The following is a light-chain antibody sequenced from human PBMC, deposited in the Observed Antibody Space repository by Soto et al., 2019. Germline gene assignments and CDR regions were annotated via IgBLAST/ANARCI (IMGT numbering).Light chain of an antibody. V-gene: IGLV2-14*01. CDR3: FSYTSSGTYV. J-gene: IGLJ1*01. Sequence: QSVLTQPASVSGSPGQSITISCTGTSSDVGYYNFVSWYQQHPGKAPKLMIYEVSNRPSGVSTRFSGSKSGNTASLTISGLQAEDEADYYCFSYTSSGTYVFGTGTKVTVL. CDR2: EVS. CDR1: SSDVGYYNF.